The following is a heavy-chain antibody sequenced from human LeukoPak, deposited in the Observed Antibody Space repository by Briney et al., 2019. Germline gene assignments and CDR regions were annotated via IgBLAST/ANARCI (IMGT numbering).Heavy chain of an antibody. D-gene: IGHD2-15*01. CDR1: GGSFSGYY. CDR2: INHSGST. J-gene: IGHJ4*02. CDR3: VIRSGGSQVAFDY. Sequence: PSETLSLTCAVYGGSFSGYYWSWIRQSPGKGLEWIGEINHSGSTNYNPSLKSRVTISVETSRNQFSLKLSSVTAADTAVYYCVIRSGGSQVAFDYWGQGTLVTVSS. V-gene: IGHV4-34*01.